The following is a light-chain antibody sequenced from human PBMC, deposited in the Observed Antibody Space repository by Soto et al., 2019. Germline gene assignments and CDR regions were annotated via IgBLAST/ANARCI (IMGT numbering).Light chain of an antibody. Sequence: IQMTQSPSSLSASIGDRVTITCRASQGIRNDLGWYQVKPGTAPKLLIYAASTLQSGVPSRFSGSGSGTDFTLTISSLQPEDFAIYYCLRDYSYPRTFGQGTKVDIK. J-gene: IGKJ1*01. CDR1: QGIRND. V-gene: IGKV1-6*02. CDR2: AAS. CDR3: LRDYSYPRT.